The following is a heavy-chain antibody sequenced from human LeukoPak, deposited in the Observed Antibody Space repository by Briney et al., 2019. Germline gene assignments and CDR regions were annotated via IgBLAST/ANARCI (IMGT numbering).Heavy chain of an antibody. Sequence: GGSLRLSCVASGFASSNYAMSWVRQAPGKGLEWVSGFSGSGGSTFYADSVTGRFTISRDNSKNTLYLQMNSLRAEDTAVYYCAKAVSGYWYFDLWGRGTLVTVSS. V-gene: IGHV3-23*01. J-gene: IGHJ2*01. CDR1: GFASSNYA. D-gene: IGHD2/OR15-2a*01. CDR2: FSGSGGST. CDR3: AKAVSGYWYFDL.